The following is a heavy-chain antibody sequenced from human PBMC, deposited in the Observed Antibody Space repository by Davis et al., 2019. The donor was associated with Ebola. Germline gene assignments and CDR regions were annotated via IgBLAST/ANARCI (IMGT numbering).Heavy chain of an antibody. CDR1: GDTLTSYA. CDR3: AHLGPQRYCSGGGCHGYLDY. J-gene: IGHJ4*02. Sequence: AASVQVSCKAVGDTLTSYAMTWVRQAPGQGLEWMGGIIPVFRTANYAQKFQGRVTITADESTRTAYMELNGLRSEDTAVYYCAHLGPQRYCSGGGCHGYLDYWGQGTLVTVSS. CDR2: IIPVFRTA. V-gene: IGHV1-69*13. D-gene: IGHD2-15*01.